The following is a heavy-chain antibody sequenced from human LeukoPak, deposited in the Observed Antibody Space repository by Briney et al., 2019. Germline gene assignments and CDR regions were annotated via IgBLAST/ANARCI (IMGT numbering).Heavy chain of an antibody. Sequence: SETLSLTCAVYGGSFSGYYWSWIRQPPGKGLEWIGEINHSGSTNYNPSLKSRVTISVDTSKNQFSLKLSSVTAADTTVYYCARGFGGIAVAANWFDPWGQGTLVTVSS. V-gene: IGHV4-34*01. J-gene: IGHJ5*02. CDR2: INHSGST. CDR1: GGSFSGYY. CDR3: ARGFGGIAVAANWFDP. D-gene: IGHD6-19*01.